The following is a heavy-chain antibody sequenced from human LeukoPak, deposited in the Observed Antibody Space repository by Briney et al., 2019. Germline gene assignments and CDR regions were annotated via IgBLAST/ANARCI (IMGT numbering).Heavy chain of an antibody. CDR3: ARDSRVTNGDY. CDR2: VNPNNGDT. Sequence: ASVKVSCKXSGYTFTGYYMHWVRQAPGQGLEWVGLVNPNNGDTKYAQKFQGRVTMTRDTSVSTACMELSRLRSDDTAVYYCARDSRVTNGDYWGQGTLVTVSS. J-gene: IGHJ4*02. V-gene: IGHV1-2*02. CDR1: GYTFTGYY. D-gene: IGHD3-10*01.